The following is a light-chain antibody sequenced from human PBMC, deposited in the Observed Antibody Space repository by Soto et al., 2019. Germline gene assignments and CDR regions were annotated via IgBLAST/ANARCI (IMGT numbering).Light chain of an antibody. V-gene: IGKV3-11*01. CDR3: QQRSNWPPT. J-gene: IGKJ1*01. CDR2: DAS. CDR1: QSVGSS. Sequence: EIVLTQSPATLSLSPGDRATLSCRASQSVGSSLAWYQQKPGQAPRLLMYDASNRATGIPARLSGSGSGTDFPLTISSLEPEDFALYYCQQRSNWPPTFGQGTKVEIK.